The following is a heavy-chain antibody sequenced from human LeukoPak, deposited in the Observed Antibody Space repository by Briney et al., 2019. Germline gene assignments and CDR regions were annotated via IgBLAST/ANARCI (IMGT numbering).Heavy chain of an antibody. CDR3: ARAAYDNSGYLTL. Sequence: PGGSLRLSCVASGFTFSSYGMHWVRQAPGKGLEWVAVIWYDGTNKYYADSVEGRFTISRDSPKNTLYLQMNSLRAEDTAVYYCARAAYDNSGYLTLWGQGTLVTVSS. CDR2: IWYDGTNK. V-gene: IGHV3-33*01. D-gene: IGHD3-22*01. CDR1: GFTFSSYG. J-gene: IGHJ4*02.